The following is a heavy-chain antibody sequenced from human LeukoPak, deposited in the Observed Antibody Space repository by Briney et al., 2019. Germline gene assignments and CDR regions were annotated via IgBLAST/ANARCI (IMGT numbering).Heavy chain of an antibody. J-gene: IGHJ4*02. V-gene: IGHV3-30-3*01. D-gene: IGHD1-26*01. CDR2: ISYDGSNK. CDR3: ARGATPDY. CDR1: GFTFSSYA. Sequence: GGSLRLSCAASGFTFSSYAMHWVRQAPGKGLEWVAVISYDGSNKYYADSVKGRFTISRDNSKNTLYLQMNSLRAEDTAVYYCARGATPDYWGQGTLVTVSS.